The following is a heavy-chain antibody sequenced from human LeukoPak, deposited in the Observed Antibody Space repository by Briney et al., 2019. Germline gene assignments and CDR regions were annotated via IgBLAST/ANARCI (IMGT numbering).Heavy chain of an antibody. CDR1: GFIFSSYG. D-gene: IGHD1-26*01. J-gene: IGHJ4*02. V-gene: IGHV3-30*02. CDR2: IRYDGSDK. Sequence: PGGSLRLSCSASGFIFSSYGIHWVRQAPGKGLEWVAFIRYDGSDKYYADSVKGRFTISRDNSKNKVYLQMNSLRTEDTAVYYCARDSWEVGATSETDYWGQGTLVTVSS. CDR3: ARDSWEVGATSETDY.